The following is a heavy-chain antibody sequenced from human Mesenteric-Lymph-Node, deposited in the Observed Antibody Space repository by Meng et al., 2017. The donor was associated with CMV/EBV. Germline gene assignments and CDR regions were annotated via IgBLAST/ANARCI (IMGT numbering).Heavy chain of an antibody. CDR3: VRGSIYVAGLFEY. V-gene: IGHV3-11*06. D-gene: IGHD3-3*01. CDR2: ISSSSSYT. CDR1: GFTFSDYY. J-gene: IGHJ4*02. Sequence: AASGFTFSDYYMSWIRQAPGKGLEWVSYISSSSSYTNYADSVKGRFTISRDNAKNSLYLQMNSLRAEDTAVYYCVRGSIYVAGLFEYWGQGTLVTVSS.